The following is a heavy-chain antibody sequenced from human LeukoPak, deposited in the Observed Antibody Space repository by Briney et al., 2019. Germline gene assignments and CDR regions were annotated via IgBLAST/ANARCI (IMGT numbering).Heavy chain of an antibody. CDR1: GYSISSGYY. Sequence: PSETLSLTYTVSGYSISSGYYWGWIRQPPGKGLEWIGSIYYSGSTYYNPSLKSRVTISVDTSKNQFSLKLSSVTAADTAVYYCARDYGSWYFDYWGQGTLVTVSS. V-gene: IGHV4-38-2*02. CDR2: IYYSGST. CDR3: ARDYGSWYFDY. D-gene: IGHD6-13*01. J-gene: IGHJ4*02.